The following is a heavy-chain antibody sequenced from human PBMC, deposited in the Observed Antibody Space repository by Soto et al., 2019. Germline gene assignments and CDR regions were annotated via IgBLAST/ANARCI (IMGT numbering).Heavy chain of an antibody. Sequence: SETLSLTCAVYGGSFSGYYWSWIRQPPGKGLEWIGEINHSGSTNYNPSLKSGVTISVDTSKNQFSLKLSSVTAADTAVYYCARASGIAADDPRPYWGQGTLVTVSS. CDR2: INHSGST. CDR1: GGSFSGYY. J-gene: IGHJ4*02. CDR3: ARASGIAADDPRPY. D-gene: IGHD6-13*01. V-gene: IGHV4-34*01.